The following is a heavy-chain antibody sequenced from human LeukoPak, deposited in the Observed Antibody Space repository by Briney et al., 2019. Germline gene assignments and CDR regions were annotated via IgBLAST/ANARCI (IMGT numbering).Heavy chain of an antibody. CDR3: ARDRLQEASKGIAVAGDAFDI. J-gene: IGHJ3*02. D-gene: IGHD6-19*01. V-gene: IGHV6-1*01. Sequence: SQTLSLTCAISGDSVSSNSAAWNWIRQSPSRGLEWLGMTYYRSRWYNDYALSVKSRIIISPDTSKNQFSLQLNSVTPEDTAVYYCARDRLQEASKGIAVAGDAFDIWGQGTMVTVAS. CDR2: TYYRSRWYN. CDR1: GDSVSSNSAA.